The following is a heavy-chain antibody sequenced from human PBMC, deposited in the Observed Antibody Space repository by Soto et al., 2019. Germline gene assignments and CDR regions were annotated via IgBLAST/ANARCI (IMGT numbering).Heavy chain of an antibody. J-gene: IGHJ6*02. Sequence: PSETLSLTCAVSGGSISSINWWSWVRQPPGKGLEWIGEIYHSGSTNYNPSLKSRVTISVDKSKNQFSLKLSSMTAADTAVYYCARSPDSSGYYPRRYYYGMDVWGQGTTVTVSS. CDR1: GGSISSINW. CDR2: IYHSGST. D-gene: IGHD3-22*01. CDR3: ARSPDSSGYYPRRYYYGMDV. V-gene: IGHV4-4*02.